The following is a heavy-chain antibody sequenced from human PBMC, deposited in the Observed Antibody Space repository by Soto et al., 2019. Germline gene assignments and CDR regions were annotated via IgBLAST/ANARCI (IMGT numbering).Heavy chain of an antibody. CDR3: AKDIVRYTYGACDY. J-gene: IGHJ4*02. CDR2: ILYDGSNK. Sequence: VQLVESGGGVVHPGGSLRLSCVASGFSLNTYGIYWVRQSPGKGLQWMAQILYDGSNKYHADSVKGRFTISRDNSKNTLYLQMNSLRVEDTAVYYCAKDIVRYTYGACDYWGQGALVTVSS. V-gene: IGHV3-30*18. D-gene: IGHD5-18*01. CDR1: GFSLNTYG.